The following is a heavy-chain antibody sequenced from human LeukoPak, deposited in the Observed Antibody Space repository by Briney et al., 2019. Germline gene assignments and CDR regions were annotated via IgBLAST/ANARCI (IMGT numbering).Heavy chain of an antibody. V-gene: IGHV4-39*07. CDR1: GGSISSSSYY. CDR3: GTPKYYGSGSPRPYDAFDI. CDR2: ISYSGST. Sequence: KPSETLSLTCTVSGGSISSSSYYWGWIRQPPGKGLEWIGSISYSGSTYYNPSLKSRVTISVDTSKNQFSLKVSSVTAADTAVYYCGTPKYYGSGSPRPYDAFDIWGQGTMVTVSS. J-gene: IGHJ3*02. D-gene: IGHD3-10*01.